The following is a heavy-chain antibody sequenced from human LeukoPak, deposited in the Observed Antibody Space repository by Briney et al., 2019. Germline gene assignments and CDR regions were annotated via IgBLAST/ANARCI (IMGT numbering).Heavy chain of an antibody. CDR2: IIPIFGTA. Sequence: GASVKVSCKASGGTFSSYAISWVRQAPGQGLEWMGGIIPIFGTANYAQKFQGRVTITADESTSTAYMELSSLRSEDTAVYYCARGHDSSGYPDYWGQGTLVTVSS. D-gene: IGHD3-22*01. CDR1: GGTFSSYA. V-gene: IGHV1-69*13. J-gene: IGHJ4*02. CDR3: ARGHDSSGYPDY.